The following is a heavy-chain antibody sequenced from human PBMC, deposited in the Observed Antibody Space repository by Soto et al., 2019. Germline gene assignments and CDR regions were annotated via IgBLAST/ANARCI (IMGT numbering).Heavy chain of an antibody. D-gene: IGHD6-13*01. J-gene: IGHJ4*02. CDR2: ISGSGGST. V-gene: IGHV3-23*01. CDR3: AKVGAAAGRYFDY. Sequence: EVQLLESGGGLVQPGGSLRLSCAASGFTFSSYAMSWVRRAPGKGLEWVSAISGSGGSTYYADSVKGRFTISRDNSKNTLYLQMNSLRAEDTAVYYCAKVGAAAGRYFDYWGQGTLVTVSS. CDR1: GFTFSSYA.